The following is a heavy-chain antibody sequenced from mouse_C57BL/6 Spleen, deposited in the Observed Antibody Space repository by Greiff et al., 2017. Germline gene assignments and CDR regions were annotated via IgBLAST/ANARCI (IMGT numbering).Heavy chain of an antibody. Sequence: EVHLVESGGGLVQPGGSLKLSCAASGFTFSDYGMAWVRQAPRKGPEWVAFISNLAYSIYYADTVTGRFTISRENATTTVYLGMSSLRSEDTAKYECERGDYDGSSSGYFDVWGTGTTVTVSA. CDR2: ISNLAYSI. V-gene: IGHV5-15*01. CDR1: GFTFSDYG. CDR3: ERGDYDGSSSGYFDV. D-gene: IGHD1-1*01. J-gene: IGHJ1*03.